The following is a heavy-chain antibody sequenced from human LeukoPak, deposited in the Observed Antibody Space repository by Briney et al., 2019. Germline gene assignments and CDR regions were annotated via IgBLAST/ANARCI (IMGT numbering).Heavy chain of an antibody. D-gene: IGHD3-22*01. CDR3: ASAPPYYYDSSGSHSY. J-gene: IGHJ4*02. CDR2: INTNTGNP. Sequence: GASVNVSCKASGYTFTSYAMNWVRQAPGQGLEWMGWINTNTGNPTYAQGFTGRFVFSLDTSVSTAYLQISSLKAEDTAVYYCASAPPYYYDSSGSHSYWGQGTLVTASS. V-gene: IGHV7-4-1*02. CDR1: GYTFTSYA.